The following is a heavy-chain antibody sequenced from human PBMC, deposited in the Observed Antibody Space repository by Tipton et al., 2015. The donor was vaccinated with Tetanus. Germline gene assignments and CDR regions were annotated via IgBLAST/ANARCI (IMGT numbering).Heavy chain of an antibody. Sequence: TLSLTCALSGGSISRGAYSWSWIRQPPGKGLEWIGYIYDSGTTYSNPSLKSRVTISVGGTKRQFSLNLTSVTAADTAAYYCARYNSYVYAMDVWGQGTTVTVSS. D-gene: IGHD5-24*01. J-gene: IGHJ6*02. CDR3: ARYNSYVYAMDV. CDR1: GGSISRGAYS. V-gene: IGHV4-30-2*01. CDR2: IYDSGTT.